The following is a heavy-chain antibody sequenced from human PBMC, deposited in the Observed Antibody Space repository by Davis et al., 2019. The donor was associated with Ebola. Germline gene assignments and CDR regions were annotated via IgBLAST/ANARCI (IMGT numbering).Heavy chain of an antibody. D-gene: IGHD2-8*02. CDR3: ASLRRTITGMDDTFDI. Sequence: GESLKISCKGSGNSFTNLWIGWVRQMPGKGLEWMGIIYTGDSDTRYSPSFRGQVTISADKSTKTAFLQWSSLKASDTAMYYCASLRRTITGMDDTFDIWGQGTMVTVSS. CDR1: GNSFTNLW. CDR2: IYTGDSDT. V-gene: IGHV5-51*01. J-gene: IGHJ3*02.